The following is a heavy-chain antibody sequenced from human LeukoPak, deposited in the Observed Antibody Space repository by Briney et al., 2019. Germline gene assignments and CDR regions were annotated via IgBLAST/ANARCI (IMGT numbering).Heavy chain of an antibody. V-gene: IGHV3-48*03. D-gene: IGHD5-12*01. J-gene: IGHJ6*03. CDR3: ARKYRGYAYYHYYYMDV. Sequence: GGSLRLSCVASGFTFSSYEMYWVRQAPGKGLECVSYITSDTTIYYADSVKGRFTSSRDNGKNSLYLEMNSLRAEDTAVYYCARKYRGYAYYHYYYMDVWGKGTTVTISS. CDR2: ITSDTTI. CDR1: GFTFSSYE.